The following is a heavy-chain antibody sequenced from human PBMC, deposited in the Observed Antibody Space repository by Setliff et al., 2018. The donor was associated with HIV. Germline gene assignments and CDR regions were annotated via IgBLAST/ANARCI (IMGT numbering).Heavy chain of an antibody. CDR3: ATNRVGNYPLDY. V-gene: IGHV4-34*01. Sequence: SETLSLTCAFSGGAFTGYYWTWIRQTPGRGLEWIGEINSSGSTNYNPSLKSRVAISVDMSKNQFSLRVTSLTAADTAVYYCATNRVGNYPLDYWGRGTLVTVSS. CDR2: INSSGST. CDR1: GGAFTGYY. J-gene: IGHJ4*02. D-gene: IGHD1-7*01.